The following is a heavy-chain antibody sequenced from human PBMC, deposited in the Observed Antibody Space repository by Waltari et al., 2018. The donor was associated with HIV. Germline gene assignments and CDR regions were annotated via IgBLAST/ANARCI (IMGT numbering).Heavy chain of an antibody. CDR2: VSYSGNT. J-gene: IGHJ5*02. V-gene: IGHV4-59*01. CDR3: ATKLSGKGWFDP. D-gene: IGHD3-10*01. Sequence: QVQLQESGPGLVKPSETLSLTCTVPGGPITSYYWSWIRQPPGKGLEWIGYVSYSGNTNYNPSLKSRVTISVDTSKDQFSLKLSSVTAADTAVYYCATKLSGKGWFDPWGQGTLVTVSS. CDR1: GGPITSYY.